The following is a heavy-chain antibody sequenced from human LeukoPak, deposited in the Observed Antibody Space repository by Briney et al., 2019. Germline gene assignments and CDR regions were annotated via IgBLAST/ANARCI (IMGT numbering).Heavy chain of an antibody. CDR1: GGSISSYY. CDR3: ARGGFAHWVTDVGFDY. J-gene: IGHJ4*02. Sequence: SETLSLTCTVSGGSISSYYWSWIRQPPGKGLEWIGYIYYTGNIDYNPSLKSRVTISVDTSKNQFSLKLSSVTAADTAVYYCARGGFAHWVTDVGFDYWGQGTLVTVSP. D-gene: IGHD2-21*02. CDR2: IYYTGNI. V-gene: IGHV4-59*01.